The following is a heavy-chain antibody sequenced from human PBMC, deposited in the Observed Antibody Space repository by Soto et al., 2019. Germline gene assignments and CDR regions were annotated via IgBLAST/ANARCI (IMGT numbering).Heavy chain of an antibody. J-gene: IGHJ4*02. D-gene: IGHD3-16*01. V-gene: IGHV2-5*01. CDR1: GFSLSTTGAG. Sequence: SGPTLVNPTQTLTVTFTFSGFSLSTTGAGLSWIRQPPGKALEWLALIYWHDDKRYSPSLKSRLTITKDTSKNQVVLTMTNMDPVDTATYYCAHRGGATVGLYYFDYWGQGDLVTVSS. CDR2: IYWHDDK. CDR3: AHRGGATVGLYYFDY.